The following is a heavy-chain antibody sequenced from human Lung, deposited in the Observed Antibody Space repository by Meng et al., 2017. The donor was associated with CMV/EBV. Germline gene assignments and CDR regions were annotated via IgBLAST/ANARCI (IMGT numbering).Heavy chain of an antibody. Sequence: GGSLRLSCAASGFTFSNFAMSWVRLPPGKGLQWVSPITASGGSTYYADSVKGRFTVSRDNSKSTLYLQMNSLRAEDTAIYYCAKAYSSSWYRENYDYWGQGTLVTVS. J-gene: IGHJ4*02. CDR1: GFTFSNFA. CDR2: ITASGGST. V-gene: IGHV3-23*01. D-gene: IGHD6-13*01. CDR3: AKAYSSSWYRENYDY.